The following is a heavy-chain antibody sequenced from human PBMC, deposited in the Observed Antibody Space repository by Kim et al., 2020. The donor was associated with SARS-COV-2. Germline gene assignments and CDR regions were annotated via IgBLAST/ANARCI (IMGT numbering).Heavy chain of an antibody. CDR1: GYTFTSYD. Sequence: ASVKVSCKASGYTFTSYDINWVRQATGQGLEWMGWMNPNSGNTGYAQKFQGRVTMTRNTPISTAYMELSSLRSEDTAVYYCARVGGREYSSSADAFDIWGQGTMVTVSS. CDR3: ARVGGREYSSSADAFDI. D-gene: IGHD6-6*01. J-gene: IGHJ3*02. CDR2: MNPNSGNT. V-gene: IGHV1-8*01.